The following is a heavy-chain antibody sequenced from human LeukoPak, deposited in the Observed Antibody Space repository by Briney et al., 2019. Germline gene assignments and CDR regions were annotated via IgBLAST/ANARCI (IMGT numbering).Heavy chain of an antibody. CDR1: GSTSSSYE. Sequence: GGSLRLSCAASGSTSSSYEMNWVRQAPGKGLEWVSYISSSAGIIYYADSVKGRFTISRDNAKNSLYLQMNSLRAEDTAVYYCARTYYGSGSYYFDYWGQGTLVTVSS. V-gene: IGHV3-48*03. CDR3: ARTYYGSGSYYFDY. CDR2: ISSSAGII. J-gene: IGHJ4*02. D-gene: IGHD3-10*01.